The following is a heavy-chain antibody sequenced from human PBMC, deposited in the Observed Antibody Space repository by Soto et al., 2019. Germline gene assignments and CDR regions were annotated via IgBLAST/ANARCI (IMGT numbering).Heavy chain of an antibody. D-gene: IGHD5-12*01. CDR3: ARLYSGYDSDY. J-gene: IGHJ4*02. CDR2: IYYSGST. CDR1: GGSISSGGYY. Sequence: SETLSLTCTVSGGSISSGGYYWSWIRQHPGKGLEWIGYIYYSGSTYYNPSLKSRVTISVDTSKTQFSLKLSSVTAADPAVYYCARLYSGYDSDYWGQGSLVTVSS. V-gene: IGHV4-31*03.